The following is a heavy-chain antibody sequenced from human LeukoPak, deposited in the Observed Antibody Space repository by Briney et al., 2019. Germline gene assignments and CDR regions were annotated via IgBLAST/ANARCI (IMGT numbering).Heavy chain of an antibody. D-gene: IGHD3-3*01. V-gene: IGHV4-39*07. J-gene: IGHJ4*02. Sequence: SETLSLTCTVSGGSISSSSYYWGWIRQPPGKGLEWIGSIYYSGSTYYNPSLKSRVTISVDTSKNQFSLKLSSVTAADTAVYYCARGWGVYYHVWSGYSYYFDYWGQGTLVTVSS. CDR1: GGSISSSSYY. CDR3: ARGWGVYYHVWSGYSYYFDY. CDR2: IYYSGST.